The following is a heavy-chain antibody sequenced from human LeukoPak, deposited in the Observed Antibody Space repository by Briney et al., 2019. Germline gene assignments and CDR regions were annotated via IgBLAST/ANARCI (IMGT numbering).Heavy chain of an antibody. V-gene: IGHV1-69*01. Sequence: PRASVKVSCKASGGTFSSYAISWVRQAPGQGLEWMGGIIPIFGTANYAQKFQGRVTITADESTSTAYMELSSLRSGDTAVYYCARANADDFWSGYYRRKNWFDPWGQGTLVTVSS. D-gene: IGHD3-3*01. J-gene: IGHJ5*02. CDR1: GGTFSSYA. CDR2: IIPIFGTA. CDR3: ARANADDFWSGYYRRKNWFDP.